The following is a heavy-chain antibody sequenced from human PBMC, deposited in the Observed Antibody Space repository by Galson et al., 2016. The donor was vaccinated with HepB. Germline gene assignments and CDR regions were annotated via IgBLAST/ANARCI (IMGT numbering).Heavy chain of an antibody. Sequence: SLRLSCAASGFTFNDYYMSWIRQAPGKGLEWVSYINDSSTDINYADSVKGRFTISRDNTKNSLYLQMNRLRAEDTAVYYCAAEGYWGQGTLVTVSS. CDR3: AAEGY. CDR2: INDSSTDI. J-gene: IGHJ4*02. V-gene: IGHV3-11*06. CDR1: GFTFNDYY.